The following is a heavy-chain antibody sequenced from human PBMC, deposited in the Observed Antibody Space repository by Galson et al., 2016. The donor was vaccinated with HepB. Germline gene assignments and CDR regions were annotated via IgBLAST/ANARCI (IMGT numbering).Heavy chain of an antibody. Sequence: LSLTCSVSGGSIGRGDYYWSWIRQLPGKGLEWIGYIYYSGSTYFNPSLKSRLSMSVDTSKNQFSLQLTSVTAADTAVYYCARDRGAVAATGWFDPWGQGTLVTVSS. J-gene: IGHJ5*02. CDR1: GGSIGRGDYY. V-gene: IGHV4-31*03. D-gene: IGHD6-19*01. CDR2: IYYSGST. CDR3: ARDRGAVAATGWFDP.